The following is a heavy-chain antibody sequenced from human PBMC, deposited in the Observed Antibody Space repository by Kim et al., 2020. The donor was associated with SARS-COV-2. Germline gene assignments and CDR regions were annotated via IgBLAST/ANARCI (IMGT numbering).Heavy chain of an antibody. V-gene: IGHV3-23*01. D-gene: IGHD4-17*01. CDR1: GFTFSSYA. Sequence: GGSLRLSCAASGFTFSSYAMSWVRQAPGKGLEWVSAISGSGGSTYYADSVKGRFTISRDNSKNTLYLQMNSLRAEDTAVYYCANGSALVTTPNGYYYYGMDVWGQGTTVTVSS. CDR3: ANGSALVTTPNGYYYYGMDV. CDR2: ISGSGGST. J-gene: IGHJ6*02.